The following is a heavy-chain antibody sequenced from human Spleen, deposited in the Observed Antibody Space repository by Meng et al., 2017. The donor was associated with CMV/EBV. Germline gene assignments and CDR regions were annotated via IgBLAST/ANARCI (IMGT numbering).Heavy chain of an antibody. D-gene: IGHD2-2*01. V-gene: IGHV1-2*02. J-gene: IGHJ4*02. CDR3: ARDPLPSTVVVPAAPGY. CDR2: INPNSGGT. Sequence: TFTDYYMHWVRQAPGQGLEWMGWINPNSGGTNYAQKFQGRVTMTRDTSISTAYMELSRLRSDDTAVYYCARDPLPSTVVVPAAPGYWGQGTLVTVSS. CDR1: TFTDYY.